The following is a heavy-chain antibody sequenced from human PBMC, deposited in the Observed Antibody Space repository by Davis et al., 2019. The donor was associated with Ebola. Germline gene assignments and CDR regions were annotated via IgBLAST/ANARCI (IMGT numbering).Heavy chain of an antibody. Sequence: GESLKISCAASGFTVSSKYMNWVRQAPGKGLDWVSFISSSSSYIYYADSVKGRFTISRDNAKNSLYLQMNSLRAEDTAVYYCARLEDSGWTHDYWGQGTLVTVSS. CDR3: ARLEDSGWTHDY. J-gene: IGHJ4*02. D-gene: IGHD6-19*01. CDR2: ISSSSSYI. V-gene: IGHV3-21*01. CDR1: GFTVSSKY.